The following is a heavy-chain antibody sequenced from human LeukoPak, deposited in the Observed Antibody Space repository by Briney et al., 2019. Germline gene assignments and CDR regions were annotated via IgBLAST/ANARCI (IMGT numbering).Heavy chain of an antibody. Sequence: SETLSLTCTVSGGSISSYYWSWIRQPPGKGLEWIGYIYYSGSTNYNPSLKSRVTISVDTSKNQFSLKLSSVTAADTAVYYCAREGDTYYYDSSGYYVGHWFDPWGQGTLVTVYS. CDR2: IYYSGST. CDR1: GGSISSYY. V-gene: IGHV4-59*01. D-gene: IGHD3-22*01. J-gene: IGHJ5*02. CDR3: AREGDTYYYDSSGYYVGHWFDP.